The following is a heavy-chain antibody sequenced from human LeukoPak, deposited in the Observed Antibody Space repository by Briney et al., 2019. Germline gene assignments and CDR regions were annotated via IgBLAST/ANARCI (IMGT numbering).Heavy chain of an antibody. Sequence: GGSLRLSCAASRFTFSSYWMSWVRQAPGKGLEWVANIKQDGSEKYYVDPVKGRFTISRDNAKNSLYLQMNSLRAEDTAVYYCASHRDSSSWYGVFDYWGQGTLVTVSS. J-gene: IGHJ4*02. D-gene: IGHD6-13*01. CDR1: RFTFSSYW. CDR3: ASHRDSSSWYGVFDY. V-gene: IGHV3-7*01. CDR2: IKQDGSEK.